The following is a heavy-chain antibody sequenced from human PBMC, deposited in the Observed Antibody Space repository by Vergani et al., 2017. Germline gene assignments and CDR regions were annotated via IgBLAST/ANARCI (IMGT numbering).Heavy chain of an antibody. V-gene: IGHV4-34*01. CDR3: AREVHSLGYSSGSFDY. J-gene: IGHJ4*02. CDR1: GGSFSGYY. CDR2: INHSGST. D-gene: IGHD6-19*01. Sequence: QVQLQQWGAGLLKPSETLSLTCAVYGGSFSGYYWSWIRQPPGKGLEWIGEINHSGSTNYNPSLKSRVPISVDTSKTQFSLKLSSVTAADTAVYYCAREVHSLGYSSGSFDYWGQGTLVTVSS.